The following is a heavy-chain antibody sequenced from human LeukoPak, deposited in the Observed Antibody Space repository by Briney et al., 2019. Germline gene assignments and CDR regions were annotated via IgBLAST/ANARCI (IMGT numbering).Heavy chain of an antibody. CDR3: ARGGTMGNANWFDP. D-gene: IGHD3-16*01. CDR2: IYTSGST. CDR1: GGSISSYY. V-gene: IGHV4-4*07. Sequence: SETLSLTCTVSGGSISSYYWSWIRQPAGKGLEWIGRIYTSGSTNYNPSLKSRVTMSVDTSKNQFSLKLSSVTAAGTAMYYCARGGTMGNANWFDPWGQGTLVTVSS. J-gene: IGHJ5*02.